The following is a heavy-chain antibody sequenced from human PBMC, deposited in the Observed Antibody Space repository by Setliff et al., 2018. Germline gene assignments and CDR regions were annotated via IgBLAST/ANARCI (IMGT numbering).Heavy chain of an antibody. J-gene: IGHJ4*02. V-gene: IGHV4-34*01. Sequence: KPSETLSLTCTVYGASFSDYYWGWIRQPPGKGLEWIAEINHSGSTNYNPSLKSRVSVSVDTPTNQFSLKVFSVTAADTAVYYCRFWSSYYKNDYWAQGTLVTVSS. CDR1: GASFSDYY. CDR3: RFWSSYYKNDY. D-gene: IGHD3-3*01. CDR2: INHSGST.